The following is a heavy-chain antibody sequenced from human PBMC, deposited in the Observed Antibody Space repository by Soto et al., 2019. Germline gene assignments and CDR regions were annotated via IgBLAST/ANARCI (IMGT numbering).Heavy chain of an antibody. J-gene: IGHJ4*02. D-gene: IGHD6-19*01. V-gene: IGHV3-23*01. CDR3: AKPTDSSGWYYPGVPKNEFGDFGY. Sequence: GGSLRLSCAASGFTFSSYAMSWVRQAPGKGLEWVSAISGSGGSTYYADSVKGRFTISRDNSKNTLYLQMNSLRAEDTAVYYCAKPTDSSGWYYPGVPKNEFGDFGYWGQGTLVTVSS. CDR2: ISGSGGST. CDR1: GFTFSSYA.